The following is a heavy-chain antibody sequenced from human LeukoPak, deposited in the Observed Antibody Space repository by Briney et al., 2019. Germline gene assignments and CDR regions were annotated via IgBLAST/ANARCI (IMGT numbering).Heavy chain of an antibody. J-gene: IGHJ6*03. CDR1: GFTFRSYW. V-gene: IGHV3-74*03. CDR2: INSDGSST. D-gene: IGHD3-10*01. Sequence: PGGSLRLSCAASGFTFRSYWMHWVRQAPGEGLVWVSLINSDGSSTKYADSVTGRFTISRDNSKNALNLQMNSLRPEDTAVYYCAKGVGGSANYYYMDVWGKGTTVTVSS. CDR3: AKGVGGSANYYYMDV.